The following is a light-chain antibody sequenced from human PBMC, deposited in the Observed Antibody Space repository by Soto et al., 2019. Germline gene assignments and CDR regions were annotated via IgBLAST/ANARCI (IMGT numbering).Light chain of an antibody. CDR1: QSISSSY. CDR2: GAS. CDR3: QHFSNSPWT. V-gene: IGKV3-20*01. J-gene: IGKJ1*01. Sequence: EIELTQSPGTLSLSPGETATLSCRASQSISSSYLVWYQQKPGQAPRLLIYGASTGATGIPDRFSGSGSGTDFTLTINRLEPGDFAVYFCQHFSNSPWTFGQGTKVEI.